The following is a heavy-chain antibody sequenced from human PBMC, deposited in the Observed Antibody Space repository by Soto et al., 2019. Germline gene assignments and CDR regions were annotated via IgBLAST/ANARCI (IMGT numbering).Heavy chain of an antibody. J-gene: IGHJ4*02. D-gene: IGHD6-19*01. V-gene: IGHV4-59*08. Sequence: QVQLQESGPGLVKPSETLSLTCTVSGGSISSYYWRWIRQPPGKGLEWIGYIYYSGSTNYNPSLKSRVTISVDTSKNQFSLKLSSVTAADTAVYYCARHDGRPYSGIAVAGNFDYWGQGTLVTVSS. CDR3: ARHDGRPYSGIAVAGNFDY. CDR1: GGSISSYY. CDR2: IYYSGST.